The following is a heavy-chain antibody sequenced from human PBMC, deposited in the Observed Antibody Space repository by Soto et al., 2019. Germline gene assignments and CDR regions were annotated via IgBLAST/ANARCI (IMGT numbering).Heavy chain of an antibody. CDR1: GFTFSTYA. Sequence: EVQLLESGGGLVQPGGSLRLSCAASGFTFSTYAMSWVRQAPGNGLEWVATIRGSGGNTHYADSVKGRFTTSRDNSENTVYLQMNSLRAEDTAVYYCSRVKAQILSSGGYGGVDIWGHGTMVTVSS. D-gene: IGHD6-19*01. CDR3: SRVKAQILSSGGYGGVDI. CDR2: IRGSGGNT. V-gene: IGHV3-23*01. J-gene: IGHJ3*02.